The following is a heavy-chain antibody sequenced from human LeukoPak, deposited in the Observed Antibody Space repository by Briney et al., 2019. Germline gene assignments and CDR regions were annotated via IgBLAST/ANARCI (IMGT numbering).Heavy chain of an antibody. CDR3: ARDMMTFGGVIVPAFDI. V-gene: IGHV3-21*01. CDR2: ISSSTNYI. Sequence: GGSLRLSCAASGFIFSTYSMNWVRQAPGKGLEWVSSISSSTNYIYYVDSVKGRFTISRDNAKNSLSLQMNSLRAEDTAVYYCARDMMTFGGVIVPAFDIWGQGTMVTVSS. CDR1: GFIFSTYS. J-gene: IGHJ3*02. D-gene: IGHD3-16*02.